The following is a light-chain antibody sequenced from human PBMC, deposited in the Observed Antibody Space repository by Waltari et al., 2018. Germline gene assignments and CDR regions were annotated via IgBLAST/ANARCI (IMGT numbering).Light chain of an antibody. CDR2: DES. CDR1: QSVSSNY. Sequence: EVVLTQSPDTLSLSPGERATLSCRASQSVSSNYFAWYQQKPGKAPRLLIYDESNRATGVLDRFSGGGSGTDFTLTISRLEPEDFALDYCQQYGTSRTFGRGTKVEI. CDR3: QQYGTSRT. J-gene: IGKJ1*01. V-gene: IGKV3-20*01.